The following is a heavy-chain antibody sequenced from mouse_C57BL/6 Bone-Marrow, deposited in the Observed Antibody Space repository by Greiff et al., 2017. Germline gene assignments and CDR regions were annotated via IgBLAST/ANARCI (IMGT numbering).Heavy chain of an antibody. J-gene: IGHJ1*03. CDR1: GYAFSSSW. D-gene: IGHD2-1*01. CDR2: ISPGDGDT. V-gene: IGHV1-82*01. Sequence: VQLVESRPELVKPGASVKISCKASGYAFSSSWMNWVKQRPGKGLEWIGRISPGDGDTNYNGKFKGKATLTADKSSRTAYMQLSSLTSEDSSVYFCARRNYGNFHWYVDVGGTGTTVTVSA. CDR3: ARRNYGNFHWYVDV.